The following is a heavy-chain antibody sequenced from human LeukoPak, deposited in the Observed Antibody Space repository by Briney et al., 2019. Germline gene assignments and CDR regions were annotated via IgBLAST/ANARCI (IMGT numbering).Heavy chain of an antibody. CDR2: INHSGST. CDR1: GGSFSGYY. CDR3: ASLYGMDV. J-gene: IGHJ6*02. Sequence: SETLSLTCAVYGGSFSGYYWSWIRQPPGKGLEWIGEINHSGSTNYNPSLKSRVTISVDTSKNQFSLKLSSATAADTAVYYCASLYGMDVWGQGTTVTVSS. V-gene: IGHV4-34*01.